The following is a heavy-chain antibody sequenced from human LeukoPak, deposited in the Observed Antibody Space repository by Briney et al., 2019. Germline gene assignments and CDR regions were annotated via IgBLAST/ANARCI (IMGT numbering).Heavy chain of an antibody. CDR3: ARHVSLWFGSEGNWFDP. CDR2: MNPNSGNT. Sequence: ASVKVSCKASGYTFTSYDINWVRQATGQGLEWMGWMNPNSGNTGYAQKFQGRVTITRNTSISTAYMELSSLRSEDTAVYYCARHVSLWFGSEGNWFDPWGQGTLVTVSS. J-gene: IGHJ5*02. CDR1: GYTFTSYD. V-gene: IGHV1-8*03. D-gene: IGHD3-10*01.